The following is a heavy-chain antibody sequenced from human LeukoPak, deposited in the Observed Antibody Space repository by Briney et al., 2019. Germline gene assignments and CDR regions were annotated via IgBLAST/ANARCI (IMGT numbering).Heavy chain of an antibody. CDR2: TSDRGDST. Sequence: GGSLRLSCAASGFTFTSYSMSWVRQAPGKGLEWVSGTSDRGDSTYYADSVKGRFTISRDSSKNTLFLQMNSLRAEDTALYFCARKAQYNGHYPLDYWGQGTLVTVSS. V-gene: IGHV3-23*01. D-gene: IGHD1-7*01. CDR1: GFTFTSYS. J-gene: IGHJ4*02. CDR3: ARKAQYNGHYPLDY.